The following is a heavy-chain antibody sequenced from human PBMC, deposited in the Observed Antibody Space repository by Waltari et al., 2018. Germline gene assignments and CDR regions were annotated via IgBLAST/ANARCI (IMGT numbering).Heavy chain of an antibody. Sequence: QLQLQESGPGLVEPSETLSLTCSVSGGSISGNSYYWGWVRQPPGKGLEWLGSVHSGGTTYYHPSLKSRISISLDTTEHRFSLKLTSVTAADTAVYYCARRSSGAYPDYYYGLDVWGQGATV. J-gene: IGHJ6*02. CDR2: VHSGGTT. V-gene: IGHV4-39*02. CDR1: GGSISGNSYY. D-gene: IGHD3-22*01. CDR3: ARRSSGAYPDYYYGLDV.